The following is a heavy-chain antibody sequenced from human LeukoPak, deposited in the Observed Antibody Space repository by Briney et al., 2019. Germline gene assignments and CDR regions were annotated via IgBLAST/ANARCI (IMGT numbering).Heavy chain of an antibody. Sequence: GGSLRLSCAASGFTFSSYWMHWVRQAPGKGLVWVSRINSDGSSTSYADSVKGRFTISRDNAKNTLYLQMNSLRAEDTAVYYCARAGSTRAPYYFDYWGQGTLVTVSS. CDR2: INSDGSST. D-gene: IGHD7-27*01. J-gene: IGHJ4*02. CDR1: GFTFSSYW. V-gene: IGHV3-74*01. CDR3: ARAGSTRAPYYFDY.